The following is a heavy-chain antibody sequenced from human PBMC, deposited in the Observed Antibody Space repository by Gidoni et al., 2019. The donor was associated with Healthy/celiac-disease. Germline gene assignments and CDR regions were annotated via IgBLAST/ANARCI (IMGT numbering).Heavy chain of an antibody. Sequence: GYGLEWIGEINHSGSTNYNPSLKSRVTISVDTSKNQFSLKLSSVTAADTAVYYCARGGRGMDVWGQGTTVTVSS. V-gene: IGHV4-34*01. D-gene: IGHD1-26*01. CDR2: INHSGST. CDR3: ARGGRGMDV. J-gene: IGHJ6*02.